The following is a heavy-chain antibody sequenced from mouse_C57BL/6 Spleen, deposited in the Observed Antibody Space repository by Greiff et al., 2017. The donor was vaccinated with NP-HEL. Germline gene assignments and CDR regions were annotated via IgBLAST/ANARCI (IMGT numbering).Heavy chain of an antibody. CDR1: GFTFSDYG. Sequence: EVQVVESGGGLVKPGGSLKLSCAASGFTFSDYGMHWVRQTPEKRLEWVAYISSGGDYIYYADTVKGRFTISRDNARNTLYLQMSSLKSEDTAMYYCTRGLRYAYAMDYWGQGTSVTVSS. J-gene: IGHJ4*01. V-gene: IGHV5-9-1*02. CDR2: ISSGGDYI. CDR3: TRGLRYAYAMDY. D-gene: IGHD1-1*01.